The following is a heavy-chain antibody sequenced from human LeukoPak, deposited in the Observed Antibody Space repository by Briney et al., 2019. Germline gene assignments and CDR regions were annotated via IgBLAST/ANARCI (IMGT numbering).Heavy chain of an antibody. Sequence: GESLKISCQGSGYSFSTYWIGWVRQMPGKGLEWMGIIYPGDSDTKYSPSFQGQVTISADKSISTAYLQWSSLKASDTAMYYCARVAVAGSPGLCDYWGQGTLVTVSS. V-gene: IGHV5-51*01. J-gene: IGHJ4*02. D-gene: IGHD6-19*01. CDR3: ARVAVAGSPGLCDY. CDR1: GYSFSTYW. CDR2: IYPGDSDT.